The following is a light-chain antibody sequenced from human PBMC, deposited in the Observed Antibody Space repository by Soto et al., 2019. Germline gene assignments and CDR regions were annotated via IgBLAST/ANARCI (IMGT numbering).Light chain of an antibody. V-gene: IGLV1-44*01. Sequence: QSVLTQPPSASGTPGQRVTISCSGSSSNIGSNTVNWYQQLPGTAPKLLIYSNNQRPSGVPDRFSGSKSGTSASLAFSGLQSEDEADYYCAAWDDSLNGYAFGTGTKVTVL. CDR2: SNN. CDR1: SSNIGSNT. CDR3: AAWDDSLNGYA. J-gene: IGLJ1*01.